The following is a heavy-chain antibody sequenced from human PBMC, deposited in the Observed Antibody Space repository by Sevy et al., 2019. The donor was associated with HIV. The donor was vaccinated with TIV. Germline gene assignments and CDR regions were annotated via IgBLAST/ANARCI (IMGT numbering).Heavy chain of an antibody. CDR2: IYPEDSET. CDR1: GYSFTSHW. D-gene: IGHD3-22*01. Sequence: GSLRLSCQGSGYSFTSHWIGWVRHMPGKGLEWMGIIYPEDSETRYSPSFQGQVTFSADKSISTAYLQWSSLKASDTAMYYCATSRSGYFDSSGYYIYWGQGTLVTVSS. CDR3: ATSRSGYFDSSGYYIY. J-gene: IGHJ4*02. V-gene: IGHV5-51*01.